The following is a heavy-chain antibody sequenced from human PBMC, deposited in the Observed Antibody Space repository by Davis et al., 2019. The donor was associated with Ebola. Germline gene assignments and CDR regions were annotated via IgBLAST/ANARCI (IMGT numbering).Heavy chain of an antibody. Sequence: ASVKVSCKASGYTFTSYDINWVRQATGQGLEWMGWMNPNSGNTGYAQKFQGWVTMTRDTSISTAYMELSRLRSDDTAVYYCARERYDWTYYFDYWGQGTLVTVSS. V-gene: IGHV1-8*01. CDR3: ARERYDWTYYFDY. CDR1: GYTFTSYD. D-gene: IGHD1-1*01. CDR2: MNPNSGNT. J-gene: IGHJ4*02.